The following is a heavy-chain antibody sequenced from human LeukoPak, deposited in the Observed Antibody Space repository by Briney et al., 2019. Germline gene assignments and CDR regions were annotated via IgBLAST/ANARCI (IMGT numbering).Heavy chain of an antibody. Sequence: GGSLRLSCAASGFTVRSDYMSWVRQAPGKGLEWVSSISSSSSYIYYADSVRGRFTISRDNAKNSLYLQMISLRAEDTAVYYCARGRDGSQSPIDYWGQGTLVTVSS. CDR3: ARGRDGSQSPIDY. CDR1: GFTVRSDY. CDR2: ISSSSSYI. J-gene: IGHJ4*02. V-gene: IGHV3-21*01. D-gene: IGHD5-24*01.